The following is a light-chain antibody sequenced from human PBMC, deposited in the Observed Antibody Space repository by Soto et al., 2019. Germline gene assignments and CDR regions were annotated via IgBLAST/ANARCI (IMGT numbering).Light chain of an antibody. CDR3: SSYTISTTYV. CDR2: GAT. Sequence: QSVLTQPASVSGSPGQSITISCTGTSSDVGSSDLVSWYQQHPGKVPELILYGATKRPSGVSNRFSGSKSGNTASLTISGLQAEDEADYYCSSYTISTTYVFGHGTKLTDL. CDR1: SSDVGSSDL. V-gene: IGLV2-14*02. J-gene: IGLJ1*01.